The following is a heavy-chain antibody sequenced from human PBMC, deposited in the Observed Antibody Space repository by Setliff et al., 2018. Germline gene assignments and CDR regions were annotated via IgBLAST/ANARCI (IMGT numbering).Heavy chain of an antibody. D-gene: IGHD6-13*01. CDR2: INPGGLSS. V-gene: IGHV1-46*01. Sequence: GASVKVSCKTSGYSFTSHYMHWVRQAPGQGLEWMGIINPGGLSSSSTQKFEGRVTMTRDTSTNTVYMEVSSLTSDDSAVYYCARGGLAAANKKGVFEYWGQGTLVTVSS. CDR3: ARGGLAAANKKGVFEY. J-gene: IGHJ4*02. CDR1: GYSFTSHY.